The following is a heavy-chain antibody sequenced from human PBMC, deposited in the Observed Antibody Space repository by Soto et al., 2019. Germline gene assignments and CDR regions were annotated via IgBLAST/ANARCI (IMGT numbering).Heavy chain of an antibody. J-gene: IGHJ3*02. CDR2: ISAYNGNT. V-gene: IGHV1-18*01. Sequence: ASVKVSCKASGYTFTSYGISWVRQAPGQGLEWMGWISAYNGNTNYAQKLQGRVTMTTDTSTSTAYMELRSLRSDDTAVYYCARDWPRITMIVVVKGSYAFDIWGQGTMVT. D-gene: IGHD3-22*01. CDR1: GYTFTSYG. CDR3: ARDWPRITMIVVVKGSYAFDI.